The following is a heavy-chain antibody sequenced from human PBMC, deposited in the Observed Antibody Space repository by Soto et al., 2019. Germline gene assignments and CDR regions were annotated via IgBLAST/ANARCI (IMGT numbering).Heavy chain of an antibody. D-gene: IGHD1-7*01. V-gene: IGHV3-30*18. Sequence: QVQLVESGGGVVQPGRSLRLSCAASGFTFSSYGMHWVRQAPGKGLEWVAVISYDGNNKYYADSVKGRFTISRDNSKNTLYLQMNSLRAEDTAVYYCAKDIVYRGRLELLFDYWGQGTLVTVSS. J-gene: IGHJ4*02. CDR2: ISYDGNNK. CDR1: GFTFSSYG. CDR3: AKDIVYRGRLELLFDY.